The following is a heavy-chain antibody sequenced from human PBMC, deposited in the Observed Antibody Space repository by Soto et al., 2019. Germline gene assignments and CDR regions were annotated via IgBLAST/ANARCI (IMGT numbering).Heavy chain of an antibody. D-gene: IGHD4-17*01. Sequence: QVQLQESGPGLVKPSGTLSLTCAVSSGSISSSNWWSWVRQPPGKGLEWIGEIYHSGSTNYNPSLKSRVTISVDKSKYQFSLKLNTVTAADTAVYYCARDSTVTRNGPDFDIWGQGTMVTVSS. CDR2: IYHSGST. CDR1: SGSISSSNW. V-gene: IGHV4-4*02. J-gene: IGHJ3*02. CDR3: ARDSTVTRNGPDFDI.